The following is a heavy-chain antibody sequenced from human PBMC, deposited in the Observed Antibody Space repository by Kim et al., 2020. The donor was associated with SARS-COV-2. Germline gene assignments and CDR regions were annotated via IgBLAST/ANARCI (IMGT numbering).Heavy chain of an antibody. D-gene: IGHD6-19*01. CDR3: ARLAVAETDWFDP. J-gene: IGHJ5*02. V-gene: IGHV4-39*01. Sequence: YAPSLKSRVTISVDTSKNQFSLKLSSVAAADTAVYYCARLAVAETDWFDPWGQGTLVTVSS.